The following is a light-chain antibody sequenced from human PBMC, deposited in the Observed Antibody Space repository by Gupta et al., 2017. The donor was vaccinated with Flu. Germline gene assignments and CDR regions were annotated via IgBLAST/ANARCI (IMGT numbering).Light chain of an antibody. J-gene: IGKJ2*01. CDR1: QSISSY. V-gene: IGKV1-39*01. Sequence: PSSLSASVGDRVTITCRASQSISSYLNWYQQKPGKAPKLLIYAASRLQSGVPSRFSGSGSGTDFTLTISSLQPEDFATYYCQQSYSTPPTFGQGTKLEIK. CDR3: QQSYSTPPT. CDR2: AAS.